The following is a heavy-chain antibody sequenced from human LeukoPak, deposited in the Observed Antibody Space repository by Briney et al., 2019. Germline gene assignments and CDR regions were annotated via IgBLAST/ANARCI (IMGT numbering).Heavy chain of an antibody. CDR3: ATNSEGYCSSTSCENFDY. J-gene: IGHJ4*02. CDR2: FDPEDGET. V-gene: IGHV1-24*01. Sequence: GASVKVSCKVSGYTLTELSMHWVRQAPGKGLEWMGGFDPEDGETIYAQKFQGRVTMTEDTSTDTAYMELSSLRSEDTAVYYCATNSEGYCSSTSCENFDYWGQGTLVTVSS. CDR1: GYTLTELS. D-gene: IGHD2-2*01.